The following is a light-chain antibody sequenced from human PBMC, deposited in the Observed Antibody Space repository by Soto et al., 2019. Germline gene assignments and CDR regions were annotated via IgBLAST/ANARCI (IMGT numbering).Light chain of an antibody. J-gene: IGKJ1*01. CDR3: QHYGSPSWT. V-gene: IGKV3-20*01. CDR2: AAS. Sequence: IVVNQSAGTLSLTQGERATLSCRASHSVTSNYLAWYQQKPGQAPRILIFAASSRATGIPDKFSGSGSGTDFTLTISRLEPDDFAVYYCQHYGSPSWTFGQGTKVDIK. CDR1: HSVTSNY.